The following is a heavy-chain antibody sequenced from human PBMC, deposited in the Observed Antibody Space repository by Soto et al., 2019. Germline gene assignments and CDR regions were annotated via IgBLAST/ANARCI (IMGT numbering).Heavy chain of an antibody. CDR2: INWNSGRI. V-gene: IGHV3-9*01. CDR1: GITFEEFA. Sequence: EVQVVESGGGLVQPGGSLRLSCEATGITFEEFAIHWVRQAPGKGLEWVSGINWNSGRIGYAGSVKGRFTISRDNAKTSLYLHLNSLRVEDTALYYCAKATKLVTHWLDPWGQGTLVTVSS. CDR3: AKATKLVTHWLDP. J-gene: IGHJ5*02.